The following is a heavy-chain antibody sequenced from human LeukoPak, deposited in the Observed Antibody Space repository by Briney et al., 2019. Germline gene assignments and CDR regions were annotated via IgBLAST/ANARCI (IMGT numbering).Heavy chain of an antibody. V-gene: IGHV3-53*01. J-gene: IGHJ6*03. CDR1: GFTVSNKY. CDR2: IYSDGRT. D-gene: IGHD4-17*01. CDR3: ARESGRGGDYVSEYPYYYYYMDV. Sequence: GGSLRLSCAASGFTVSNKYMTWVRQAPGKGLEWVSLIYSDGRTYYADSVKGRCTISRDNSKNTLYLQMNSLRAEDTALYYCARESGRGGDYVSEYPYYYYYMDVWGKGTTVTVSS.